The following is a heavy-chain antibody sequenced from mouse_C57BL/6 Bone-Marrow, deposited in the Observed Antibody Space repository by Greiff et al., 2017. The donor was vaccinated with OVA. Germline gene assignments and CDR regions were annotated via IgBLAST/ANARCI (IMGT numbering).Heavy chain of an antibody. D-gene: IGHD1-1*01. CDR3: ARSPFITTVVDY. CDR2: INPNNGGT. CDR1: GYTFTDYY. V-gene: IGHV1-26*01. J-gene: IGHJ2*01. Sequence: EVQLQQSGPELVKPGASVKISCKASGYTFTDYYMNWVKQSHGKSLEWIGDINPNNGGTSYTQKFKGKATLTVDKSSSTAYMELRSLTSEDSAVYYCARSPFITTVVDYWGQGTTLTVSS.